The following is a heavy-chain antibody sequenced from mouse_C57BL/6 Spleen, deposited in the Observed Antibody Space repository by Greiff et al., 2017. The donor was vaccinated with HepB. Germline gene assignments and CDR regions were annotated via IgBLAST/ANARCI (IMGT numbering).Heavy chain of an antibody. J-gene: IGHJ2*01. V-gene: IGHV5-6*01. CDR3: ASLRSKGDLDYFDY. CDR2: ISSGGSYT. CDR1: GFTFSSYG. Sequence: EVQLVESGGDLVKPGGSLKLSCAASGFTFSSYGMSWVRQTPDKRLEWVATISSGGSYTYYPDSVKGRFTISRDNAKNTLYLQMSSLKSEDTAMYYCASLRSKGDLDYFDYWGQGTTLTVSS. D-gene: IGHD1-1*01.